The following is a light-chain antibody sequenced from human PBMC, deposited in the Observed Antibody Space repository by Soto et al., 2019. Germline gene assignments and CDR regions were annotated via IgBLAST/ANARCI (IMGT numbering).Light chain of an antibody. V-gene: IGLV2-14*01. Sequence: QSALTQPASVSGSPGQSITISCTGTSSDVGGYNYVSWYQQHPGKAPKLMIYEVSNRPSGVSDRFSGSKSGNTASLTISGLRTEDEAHYHCCAYAGTRTFVFGGGTQLTVL. CDR3: CAYAGTRTFV. CDR1: SSDVGGYNY. CDR2: EVS. J-gene: IGLJ3*02.